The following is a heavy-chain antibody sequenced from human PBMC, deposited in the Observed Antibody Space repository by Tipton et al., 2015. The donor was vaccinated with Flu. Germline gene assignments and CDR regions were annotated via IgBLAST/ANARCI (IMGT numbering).Heavy chain of an antibody. CDR2: SNTDGSTT. D-gene: IGHD1-26*01. Sequence: SLRLSCAASGFAFSGYWMHWVRQVPGKGLVWLSRSNTDGSTTNYADSVEGRFTTSRDNAKKTLYLDMNSLRAEDAAVYYCARISRLYEDSASLAFDMWGQGTVVTVSS. J-gene: IGHJ3*02. CDR1: GFAFSGYW. CDR3: ARISRLYEDSASLAFDM. V-gene: IGHV3-74*01.